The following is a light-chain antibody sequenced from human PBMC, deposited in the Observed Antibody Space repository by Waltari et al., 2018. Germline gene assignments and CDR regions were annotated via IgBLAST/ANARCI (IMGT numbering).Light chain of an antibody. J-gene: IGKJ2*01. V-gene: IGKV3-15*01. CDR2: GAS. CDR1: QSVSSN. Sequence: EIVMTQSPATLSVSPGERATLSCRASQSVSSNLAWYQQKPGQAPRLLIYGASTRATGIQARCSGSGSGTEFTLTISSLQSEDFALYYCQQYNSWPPRYTFGQGTKLEVK. CDR3: QQYNSWPPRYT.